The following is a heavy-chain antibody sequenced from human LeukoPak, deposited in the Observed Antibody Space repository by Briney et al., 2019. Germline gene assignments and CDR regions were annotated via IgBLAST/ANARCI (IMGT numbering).Heavy chain of an antibody. CDR3: ARVAMSGIGSDDF. D-gene: IGHD1-26*01. J-gene: IGHJ4*02. CDR1: GYTLTGYY. V-gene: IGHV1-2*02. CDR2: INPYSGDT. Sequence: GASVKVSCKASGYTLTGYYVHWVRQAPGQGLEWMGWINPYSGDTNYAQKFQGRVTMTRDTSISTAYMELSSLKSDDTAVYYCARVAMSGIGSDDFWGQGTLVTASS.